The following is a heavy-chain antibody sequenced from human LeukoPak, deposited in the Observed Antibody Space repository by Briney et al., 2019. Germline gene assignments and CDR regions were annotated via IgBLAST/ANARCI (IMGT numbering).Heavy chain of an antibody. CDR3: ARQGGYSSPFSV. D-gene: IGHD6-6*01. CDR2: IYTSGST. Sequence: PSQTLSLTCTVSGGSTNSYYWSWIRQPPGKGLECIGYIYTSGSTDYNPSLKSRVTMSLDTSKKQFSLQLSSVSAADTAVYYCARQGGYSSPFSVWGKGTTVAVSS. V-gene: IGHV4-4*09. J-gene: IGHJ6*01. CDR1: GGSTNSYY.